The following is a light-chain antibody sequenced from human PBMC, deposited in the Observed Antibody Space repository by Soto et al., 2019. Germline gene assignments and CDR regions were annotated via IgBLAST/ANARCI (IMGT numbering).Light chain of an antibody. J-gene: IGKJ1*01. CDR1: QNVHNY. V-gene: IGKV3-15*01. CDR2: AN. Sequence: EIVLTQSPATLSLSPGERATLSCRASQNVHNYLAWYQHKPGQAPRPTANEPGWDASGSGSGTEFTLTISSLQSEDFAVYYCQQYNNGPWTFGQGTKVEI. CDR3: QQYNNGPWT.